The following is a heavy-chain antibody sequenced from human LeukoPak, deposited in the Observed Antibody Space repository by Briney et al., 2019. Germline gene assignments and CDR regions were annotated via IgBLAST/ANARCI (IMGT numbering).Heavy chain of an antibody. J-gene: IGHJ4*02. CDR3: AKGRGYCSGGSCYSDY. Sequence: PGGSLRLSCTASGLTFSTSGFNWVRQAPGKGLEWVASIGPTGSDRYHANSIKGRFTIARDNANNFLYLQMNSLRAEDTAVYYCAKGRGYCSGGSCYSDYWGQGTLVTVSS. CDR2: IGPTGSDR. CDR1: GLTFSTSG. D-gene: IGHD2-15*01. V-gene: IGHV3-21*06.